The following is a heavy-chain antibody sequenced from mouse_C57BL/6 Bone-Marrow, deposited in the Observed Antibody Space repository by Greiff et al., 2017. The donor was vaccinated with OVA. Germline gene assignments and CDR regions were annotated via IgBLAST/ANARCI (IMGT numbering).Heavy chain of an antibody. CDR2: INYDGSST. Sequence: EVKLMESEGGLVQPGSSMKLSCTASGFTFSDYYMAWVSQVPEKGLEWVANINYDGSSTYYLDSLKSRFIISRDNAKNILYLQMSSLKSEDTATYYCARGRSYAMDYWGQGTSVTVSS. V-gene: IGHV5-16*01. CDR1: GFTFSDYY. J-gene: IGHJ4*01. CDR3: ARGRSYAMDY.